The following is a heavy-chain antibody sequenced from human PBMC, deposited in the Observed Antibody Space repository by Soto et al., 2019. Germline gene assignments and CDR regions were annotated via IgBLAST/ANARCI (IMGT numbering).Heavy chain of an antibody. CDR3: ARGEIAAADEYFQH. CDR1: GYTFTSYD. Sequence: SVKVSCKASGYTFTSYDINWVRQATGQGLEWMGWMNPNSGNTGYAQKFQGRVTMTRNTSISTAYMELSSLRSEDTAVYYCARGEIAAADEYFQHWGQGTLVTVSS. J-gene: IGHJ1*01. D-gene: IGHD6-13*01. V-gene: IGHV1-8*01. CDR2: MNPNSGNT.